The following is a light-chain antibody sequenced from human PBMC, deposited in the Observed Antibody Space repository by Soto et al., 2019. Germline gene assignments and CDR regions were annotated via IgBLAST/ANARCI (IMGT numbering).Light chain of an antibody. CDR1: SSDVGAYNY. CDR3: SSYTSSDTLV. V-gene: IGLV2-14*01. J-gene: IGLJ2*01. CDR2: DVS. Sequence: QSVLTQPASVSGSPGQSITISCTGTSSDVGAYNYVSWYQQHPGKAPKLMIYDVSNRPSGVSNRFSGSKSGNTASLTISGLQAEDEADYYRSSYTSSDTLVFGGGTKLTVL.